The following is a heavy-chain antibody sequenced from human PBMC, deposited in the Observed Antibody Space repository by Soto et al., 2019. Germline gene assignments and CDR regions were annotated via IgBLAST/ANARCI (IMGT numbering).Heavy chain of an antibody. CDR3: ARGRVISATRLTYYYLLDV. V-gene: IGHV4-34*01. CDR1: ANSSSGSY. D-gene: IGHD2-15*01. J-gene: IGHJ6*02. CDR2: VSHRGST. Sequence: SETLSLTCSVYANSSSGSYWSWIRQPTGKGLEWVGEVSHRGSTNYNPSLKTRVTISVDTSKRQFSLKLRSLNAADTAVYYCARGRVISATRLTYYYLLDVWGQGTTVTVSS.